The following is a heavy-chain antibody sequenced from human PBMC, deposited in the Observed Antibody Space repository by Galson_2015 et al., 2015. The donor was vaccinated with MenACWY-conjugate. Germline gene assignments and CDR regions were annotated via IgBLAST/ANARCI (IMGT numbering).Heavy chain of an antibody. Sequence: CAISGDSVSSDSAAWTWLRRSASRGLEWVGRTYYRAKWYYDYAISVKSRLIIHPDTSKNQFSLQLTSVAPEDRAVYSSANEVGGLRDWGQGTLVIVSS. D-gene: IGHD5/OR15-5a*01. V-gene: IGHV6-1*01. CDR2: TYYRAKWYY. CDR3: ANEVGGLRD. CDR1: GDSVSSDSAA. J-gene: IGHJ4*02.